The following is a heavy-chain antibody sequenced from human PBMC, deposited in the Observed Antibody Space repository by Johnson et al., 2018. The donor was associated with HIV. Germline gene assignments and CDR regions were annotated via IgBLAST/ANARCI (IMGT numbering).Heavy chain of an antibody. CDR1: GITVSSNY. CDR3: ASGEDYGGNYGALDI. J-gene: IGHJ3*02. V-gene: IGHV3-66*02. D-gene: IGHD4-23*01. CDR2: ISSGADT. Sequence: VQLVESGGGLVQPGGSLRLSCAASGITVSSNYMTWVRQAPGKGLEWVSVISSGADTWYAGSVTGRFTISRDNSKNTPFLQMNSLRAEDTAVYYCASGEDYGGNYGALDIWGQETMVTVSS.